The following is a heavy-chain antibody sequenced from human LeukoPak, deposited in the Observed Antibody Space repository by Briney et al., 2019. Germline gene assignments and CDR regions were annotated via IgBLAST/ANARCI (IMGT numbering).Heavy chain of an antibody. Sequence: GGSLRLSCAASGFTFSNAWMSWVRQAPGKGLEWVANIKQDGSEKYYVDSVKGRFTISRDNAKNSLYLQMNSLRAEDTAVYYCARDADFWFAANFDYWGQGTLVTVSS. CDR3: ARDADFWFAANFDY. CDR1: GFTFSNAW. D-gene: IGHD3-3*01. J-gene: IGHJ4*02. CDR2: IKQDGSEK. V-gene: IGHV3-7*01.